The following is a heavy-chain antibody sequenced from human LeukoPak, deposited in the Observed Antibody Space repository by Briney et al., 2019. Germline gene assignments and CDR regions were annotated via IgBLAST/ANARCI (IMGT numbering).Heavy chain of an antibody. Sequence: GGSLRLSCAASGFTFSNAWMSWVREAPGKGLEWGGRIKSKADGGTTDYAAPVKDRFTIARDDSKNTLYLQMNSLKTEDTAVYYCATKLEWYFDLWGRGTLVTVSS. J-gene: IGHJ2*01. D-gene: IGHD1-7*01. CDR2: IKSKADGGTT. V-gene: IGHV3-15*01. CDR3: ATKLEWYFDL. CDR1: GFTFSNAW.